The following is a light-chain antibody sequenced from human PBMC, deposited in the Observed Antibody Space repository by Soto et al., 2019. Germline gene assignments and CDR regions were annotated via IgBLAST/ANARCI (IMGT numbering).Light chain of an antibody. J-gene: IGLJ2*01. CDR3: SSYRRTSTLI. V-gene: IGLV2-14*01. CDR1: SSDVGGYNY. CDR2: EVS. Sequence: QSALTQPASVSGSPGRSITISCTGTSSDVGGYNYVSWYQQHPGKAPKLIIYEVSNRPSGVSNRFSGSKSGNTASLTISGLQAEDEADYYCSSYRRTSTLIFGGGTKLTVL.